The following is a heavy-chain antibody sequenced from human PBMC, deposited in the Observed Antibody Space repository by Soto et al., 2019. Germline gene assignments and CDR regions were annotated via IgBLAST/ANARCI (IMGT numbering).Heavy chain of an antibody. V-gene: IGHV6-1*01. D-gene: IGHD6-19*01. CDR2: TYYRSKWYD. CDR3: AAQWLVQSDAFDI. CDR1: GDSVSSNSAA. J-gene: IGHJ3*02. Sequence: PSQTLSLTCAISGDSVSSNSAAWTLIRQSPSRGLEWLGRTYYRSKWYDDYAVSVKSRITINPDTSKNQFSLQLNSVTPEDTAVYYCAAQWLVQSDAFDIWGQGTMVTVS.